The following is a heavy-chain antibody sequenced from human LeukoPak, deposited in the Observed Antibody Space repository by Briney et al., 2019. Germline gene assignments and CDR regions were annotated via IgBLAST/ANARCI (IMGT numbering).Heavy chain of an antibody. J-gene: IGHJ4*02. CDR3: ARDQYTTGWSRVGED. CDR1: GFQFSRST. CDR2: MKEDGSDI. Sequence: PGGSLRLSCAVSGFQFSRSTMSWVRQAPGKGLEWVAKMKEDGSDIDYVDSVRGRFTITRDNAKSSLSLQMDNLRAEDTAVYYCARDQYTTGWSRVGEDWGQGTLVTVSS. D-gene: IGHD6-19*01. V-gene: IGHV3-7*04.